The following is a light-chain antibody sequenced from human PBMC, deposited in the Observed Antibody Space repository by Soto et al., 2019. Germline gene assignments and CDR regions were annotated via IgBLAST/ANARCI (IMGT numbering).Light chain of an antibody. V-gene: IGKV3-20*01. Sequence: EIVLAQSPGTLSLSPGETATLSCRTTHIISSSSLAWYQQIPGQPPRLLIYDVSNRAPGIPDRFSGSGSGTDFTLTISRLEPEDFAVYYCQEYDSSRYTFGQGTKLQI. CDR3: QEYDSSRYT. J-gene: IGKJ2*01. CDR2: DVS. CDR1: HIISSSS.